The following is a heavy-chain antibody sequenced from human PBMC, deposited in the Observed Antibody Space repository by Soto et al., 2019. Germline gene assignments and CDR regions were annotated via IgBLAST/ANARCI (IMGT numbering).Heavy chain of an antibody. CDR1: GGSFSGYC. CDR3: ASRRQQELEQVQIFDY. CDR2: INHSGST. D-gene: IGHD1-1*01. Sequence: SETLSLTCAVYGGSFSGYCWSWIRQPPGKGLEWIGEINHSGSTNYNPSLKSRGTISVDTSKNQFSLKLSSVTAADTAVYYCASRRQQELEQVQIFDYWGQGTLVTVSS. V-gene: IGHV4-34*01. J-gene: IGHJ4*02.